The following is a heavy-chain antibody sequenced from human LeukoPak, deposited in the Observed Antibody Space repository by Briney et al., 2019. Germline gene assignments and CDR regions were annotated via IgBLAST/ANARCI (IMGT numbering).Heavy chain of an antibody. Sequence: PSETLSLTCTVSGGSISSSSYYWGWIRQPPGKGLEWIGSIYYSGSTYYNPSLKSRVTISVDTSKNQFSLKLSSVTAADTAVYYCARHVPDYYGSGSYYNPRYYYYYYMDVWGKGTTVTISS. CDR3: ARHVPDYYGSGSYYNPRYYYYYYMDV. J-gene: IGHJ6*03. CDR1: GGSISSSSYY. CDR2: IYYSGST. V-gene: IGHV4-39*01. D-gene: IGHD3-10*01.